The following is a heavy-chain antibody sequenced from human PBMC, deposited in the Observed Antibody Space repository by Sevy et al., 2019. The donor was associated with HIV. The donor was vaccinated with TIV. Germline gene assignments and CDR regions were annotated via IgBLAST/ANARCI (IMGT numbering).Heavy chain of an antibody. Sequence: GGSLRLSCTASGFTFSNAWMTWVRQAPGEGLEWVGRIRSISDGGTTDYAAPVKERFTISRDDSKNTLSLQMNSLKNEDTAVYYCTTGGTFGGVIVDFWGRGTLVTVSS. CDR3: TTGGTFGGVIVDF. D-gene: IGHD3-16*02. V-gene: IGHV3-15*01. J-gene: IGHJ4*02. CDR2: IRSISDGGTT. CDR1: GFTFSNAW.